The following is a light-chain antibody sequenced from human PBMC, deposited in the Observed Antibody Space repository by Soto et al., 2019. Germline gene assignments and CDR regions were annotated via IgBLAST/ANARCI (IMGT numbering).Light chain of an antibody. J-gene: IGLJ2*01. CDR2: EGS. CDR1: NSAVGSYNL. CDR3: CSYAGSSTFV. Sequence: QSVLTQPASVSGSPGQSITISCTGTNSAVGSYNLVAWYQQHPGKAPKLMIYEGSKRPSGVSNRFSGSKSGNTASLTISGLQAEDEADYYCCSYAGSSTFVFGGGTKLTVL. V-gene: IGLV2-23*03.